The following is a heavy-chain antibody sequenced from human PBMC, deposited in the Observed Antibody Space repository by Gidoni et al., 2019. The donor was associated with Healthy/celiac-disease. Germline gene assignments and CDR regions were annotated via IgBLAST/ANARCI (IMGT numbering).Heavy chain of an antibody. CDR2: IWYDGSNK. CDR3: ARVRITMVRGVGGMDV. D-gene: IGHD3-10*01. J-gene: IGHJ6*02. V-gene: IGHV3-33*01. Sequence: SYGMHWVRQAPGKGLEWVAVIWYDGSNKYYADSVKGRFTISRDNYKNTLYLQMNSLRAEDTAVYYCARVRITMVRGVGGMDVWGQGTTVTVSS. CDR1: SYG.